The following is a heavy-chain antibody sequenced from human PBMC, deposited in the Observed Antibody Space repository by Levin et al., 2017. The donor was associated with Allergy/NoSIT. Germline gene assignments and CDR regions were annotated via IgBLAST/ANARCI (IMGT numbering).Heavy chain of an antibody. CDR1: GFTVSSNY. Sequence: GGSLRLSCAASGFTVSSNYMSWVRQAPGKGLEWVSVIYSGGSTYYADSVKGRFTISRDNSKNTLYLQMNSLRAEDTAVYYCARDLELERVFDPWGQGTLVTVSS. CDR3: ARDLELERVFDP. CDR2: IYSGGST. J-gene: IGHJ5*02. V-gene: IGHV3-53*01. D-gene: IGHD1-1*01.